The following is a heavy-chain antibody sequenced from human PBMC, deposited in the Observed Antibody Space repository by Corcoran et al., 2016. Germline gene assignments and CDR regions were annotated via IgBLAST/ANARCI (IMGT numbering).Heavy chain of an antibody. CDR3: ARGGLRFLEWLHNDY. CDR1: GGSIRSSSYY. CDR2: IYYSGST. J-gene: IGHJ4*02. D-gene: IGHD3-3*01. Sequence: QLQLQESGPGLVKPSETLSLTCTVSGGSIRSSSYYWGWIRQPPGKGLEWIGSIYYSGSTYYNPSLKSRVTISVDTSKNQFSLKLSSVTAADTAVYYCARGGLRFLEWLHNDYWGQGTLVTVSS. V-gene: IGHV4-39*07.